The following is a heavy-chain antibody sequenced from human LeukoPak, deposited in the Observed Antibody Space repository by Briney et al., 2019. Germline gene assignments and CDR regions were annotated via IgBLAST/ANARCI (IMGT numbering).Heavy chain of an antibody. CDR2: IRYDGSNK. Sequence: PGGSLRLSCAASGFTFSDYSMNWVRQAPGKGLEWVAFIRYDGSNKYYADSVKGRFTISRDNSKNTLYLQMNSLRAEDTAVYYCAKDPFLGDSSGPNWFDPWGQGTLVTVSS. D-gene: IGHD3-16*01. CDR3: AKDPFLGDSSGPNWFDP. J-gene: IGHJ5*02. CDR1: GFTFSDYS. V-gene: IGHV3-30*02.